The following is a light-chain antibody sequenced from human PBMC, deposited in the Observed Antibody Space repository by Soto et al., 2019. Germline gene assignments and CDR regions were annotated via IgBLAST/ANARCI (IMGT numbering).Light chain of an antibody. V-gene: IGKV1-39*01. Sequence: DIQMTQSPSSLSASVGDRVTITCRTSQSMSSYLNWYQQKPVKAPKLLIYATSSLQSGVPSRFSGSGSGTDFTLTISSLQPEDFATYFCQQGYSIPFTFGPGTKVDMK. J-gene: IGKJ3*01. CDR1: QSMSSY. CDR3: QQGYSIPFT. CDR2: ATS.